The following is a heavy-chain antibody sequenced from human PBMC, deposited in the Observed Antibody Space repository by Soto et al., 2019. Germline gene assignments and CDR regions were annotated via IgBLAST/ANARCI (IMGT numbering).Heavy chain of an antibody. V-gene: IGHV3-21*02. CDR2: VTSSSSSM. J-gene: IGHJ4*02. Sequence: VQLVESGGGLVKPGGSLRLSCAASGFTFNRYSMNWVRQAPGKGLEWVSSVTSSSSSMLYADSVKGRFTISRDDAKDSLFLQMNSLRADDTAVYYCAREADFASSGYVLDYWGQGTLVTVSS. CDR3: AREADFASSGYVLDY. D-gene: IGHD3-22*01. CDR1: GFTFNRYS.